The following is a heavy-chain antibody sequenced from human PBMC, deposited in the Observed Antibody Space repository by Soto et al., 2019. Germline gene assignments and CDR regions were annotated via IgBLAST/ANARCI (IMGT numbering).Heavy chain of an antibody. Sequence: QVQLQESGPGLVKPSGTLSLTCAVSGGSISTNYWLSWVRQPPRKGMEWIGEIHHGTGNNYKPSLQRRVTISLDKSKIQLFLWPTSVNDAYTAVYDCARNDAYDLDVWGQGTTVPVSS. V-gene: IGHV4-4*02. D-gene: IGHD1-1*01. J-gene: IGHJ6*02. CDR1: GGSISTNYW. CDR2: IHHGTGN. CDR3: ARNDAYDLDV.